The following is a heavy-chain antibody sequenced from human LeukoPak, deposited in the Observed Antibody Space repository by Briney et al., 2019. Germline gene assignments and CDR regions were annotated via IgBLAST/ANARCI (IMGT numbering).Heavy chain of an antibody. CDR3: ARLSNYYGSVYFDY. D-gene: IGHD3-10*01. CDR2: IYYSGST. V-gene: IGHV4-59*08. Sequence: SETLSLTCTVSGDSISGYYWTWIRQPPEKVLEWIGYIYYSGSTNSNPSLKSRVTISVDTSKNQFSLKLSSVTAADTAVYYCARLSNYYGSVYFDYWGQGTLVTVSS. J-gene: IGHJ4*02. CDR1: GDSISGYY.